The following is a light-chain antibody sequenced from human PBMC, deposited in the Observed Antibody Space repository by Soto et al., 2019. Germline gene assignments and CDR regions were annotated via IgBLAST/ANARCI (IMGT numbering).Light chain of an antibody. CDR2: GAS. J-gene: IGKJ4*01. CDR1: QSVSSN. V-gene: IGKV3-11*01. Sequence: ILMTQSPATLSVSPGESATLSCRASQSVSSNLAWYQQKPGQAPRLLIYGASNGATGTPARFSGAGSGTDFTLTISSLEPEDFEVYYCQQRYNWPLTFGGGTKVDIK. CDR3: QQRYNWPLT.